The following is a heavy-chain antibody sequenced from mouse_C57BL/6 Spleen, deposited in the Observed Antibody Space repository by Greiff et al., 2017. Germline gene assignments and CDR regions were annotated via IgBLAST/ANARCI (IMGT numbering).Heavy chain of an antibody. CDR3: AREEDDGYSWYFDV. CDR2: INPYNGDT. J-gene: IGHJ1*03. CDR1: GYSFTGYF. D-gene: IGHD2-3*01. V-gene: IGHV1-20*01. Sequence: EVKLQESGPELVKPGDSVKISCKASGYSFTGYFMNWVMQSHGKSLEWIGRINPYNGDTFSNQKFKGKATLTVDKSSSTAHMELRSLTSEDSAVYYCAREEDDGYSWYFDVWGTGTTVTVSS.